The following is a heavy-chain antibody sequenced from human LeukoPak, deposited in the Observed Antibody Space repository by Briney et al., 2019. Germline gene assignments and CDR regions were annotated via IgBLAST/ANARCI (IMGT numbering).Heavy chain of an antibody. CDR2: IYYSGST. J-gene: IGHJ4*02. V-gene: IGHV4-59*11. CDR3: ARVGKQLARLGYYYFDY. CDR1: GGSISSHY. D-gene: IGHD6-13*01. Sequence: DPSETLSLTCTVSGGSISSHYWSWIRQPPGKGLEWIGYIYYSGSTNYNPSLKSRVTISVDTSKNQFSLKLSSVTAADTAVYYCARVGKQLARLGYYYFDYWGQGTLVTVSS.